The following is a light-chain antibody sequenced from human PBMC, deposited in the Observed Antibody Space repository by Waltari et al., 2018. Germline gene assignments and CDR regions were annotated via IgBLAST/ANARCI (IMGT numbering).Light chain of an antibody. V-gene: IGKV3-20*01. CDR2: GAS. CDR3: QHYLRLPVT. Sequence: EIVLTQSPGTLSLSVGERATVSCMASERVSRAVAWYQQKPGQAPRLLIYGASTRATGIPDRFSGSGSGTDFSLTISRLEPDDFAVYYCQHYLRLPVTFGQGTTVEI. CDR1: ERVSRA. J-gene: IGKJ1*01.